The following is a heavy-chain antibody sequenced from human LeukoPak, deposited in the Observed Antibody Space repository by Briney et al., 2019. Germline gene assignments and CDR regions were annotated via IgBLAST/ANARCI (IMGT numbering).Heavy chain of an antibody. CDR2: ISGSGGST. J-gene: IGHJ6*03. Sequence: GGSLRLSCAASGFTFSSYSMNWVRQAPGKGLEWVSGISGSGGSTYYADSVKGRFTISRDNSKNTLYLQMNSLRAEDTAVYYCAKVRGYSYGGSYYYYYYMDVWGKGTTVTVSS. D-gene: IGHD5-18*01. CDR3: AKVRGYSYGGSYYYYYYMDV. V-gene: IGHV3-23*01. CDR1: GFTFSSYS.